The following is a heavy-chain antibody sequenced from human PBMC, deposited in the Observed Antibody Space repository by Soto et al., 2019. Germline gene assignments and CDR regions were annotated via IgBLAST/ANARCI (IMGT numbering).Heavy chain of an antibody. CDR2: IDYVGNT. V-gene: IGHV4-39*01. J-gene: IGHJ4*02. Sequence: QVQLQESGPGLVSPWGTLSLTCTVSGASISSSGYYWGWIRQAPGKGLQWIGSIDYVGNTYYDPSLKRRVAVSVDTSKNQISLQLNSVTAAXTAVHYCVRGGLXXXQSSYXFDXXXQXTLVTVSS. CDR3: VRGGLXXXQSSYXFDX. CDR1: GASISSSGYY. D-gene: IGHD2-21*01.